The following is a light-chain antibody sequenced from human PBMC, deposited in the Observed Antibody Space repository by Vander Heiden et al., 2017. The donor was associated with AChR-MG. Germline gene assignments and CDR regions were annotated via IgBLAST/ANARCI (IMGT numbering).Light chain of an antibody. J-gene: IGKJ4*01. CDR1: QSVRNTY. CDR3: QQYASWPLT. V-gene: IGKV3-15*01. Sequence: EIVMTQSPGTLSLSPGETATLSCRATQSVRNTYLAWYQQKPGQAPRLLIYGISTRATGIPDRCSARGSGTEFTLTIRSLQSEDSAVYYCQQYASWPLTFGGGTKVEIK. CDR2: GIS.